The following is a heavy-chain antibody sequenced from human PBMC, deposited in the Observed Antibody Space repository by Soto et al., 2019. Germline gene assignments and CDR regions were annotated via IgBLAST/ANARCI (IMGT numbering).Heavy chain of an antibody. CDR3: TRNVVVGRPGVSDI. CDR2: VYYSGNT. J-gene: IGHJ3*02. V-gene: IGHV4-61*01. D-gene: IGHD2-15*01. Sequence: QVQPQESGPGLVKPSETLSLTCTVSGGSVSSGSHYWSWIRQPPGKGLEWIGYVYYSGNTNYKPSLKSRVTISIDTSKNQFSLKLSSVTAADTAVYYCTRNVVVGRPGVSDIWGQGTMVTVSS. CDR1: GGSVSSGSHY.